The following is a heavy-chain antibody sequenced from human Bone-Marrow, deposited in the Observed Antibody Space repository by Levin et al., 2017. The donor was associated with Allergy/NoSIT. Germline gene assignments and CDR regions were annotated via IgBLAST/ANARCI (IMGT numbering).Heavy chain of an antibody. J-gene: IGHJ4*02. D-gene: IGHD6-19*01. Sequence: RGESLKISCKGSGYSFNTFWIGWVRQMPGKGLEWMGIIYPGDSDTRYSPSFEGQVTISADKSISTAFLQWSSLKASDTAMYYCATTTGRGWYYFDYWGQGTLVTVSS. CDR3: ATTTGRGWYYFDY. CDR2: IYPGDSDT. CDR1: GYSFNTFW. V-gene: IGHV5-51*01.